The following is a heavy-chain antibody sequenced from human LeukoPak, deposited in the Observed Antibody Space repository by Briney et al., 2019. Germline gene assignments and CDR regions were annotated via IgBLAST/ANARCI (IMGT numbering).Heavy chain of an antibody. Sequence: GASVKVSCKASGGTFSSYAISWVRQAPGQGLEWMGGIIPIFGTANYAQKFQGRVTITADESTSTAYMELSSLRSEDTAVYCCATPPEGTYSSSWYYFDYWGQGTLVTVSS. V-gene: IGHV1-69*13. CDR1: GGTFSSYA. J-gene: IGHJ4*02. D-gene: IGHD6-13*01. CDR3: ATPPEGTYSSSWYYFDY. CDR2: IIPIFGTA.